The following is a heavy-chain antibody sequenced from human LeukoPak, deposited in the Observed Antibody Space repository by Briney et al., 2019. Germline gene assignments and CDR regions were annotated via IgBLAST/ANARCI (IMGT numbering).Heavy chain of an antibody. Sequence: GGSLRLSCAASGFTFSSYAMHWVRQAPGKGLEWVAVISYDGSNKYYADSVKGRFTISRDNSKNTLYLQMNSLRAEDTAVYYCARSSGFLYFGYWGQGTLVTVSS. V-gene: IGHV3-30-3*01. CDR2: ISYDGSNK. CDR3: ARSSGFLYFGY. CDR1: GFTFSSYA. J-gene: IGHJ4*02. D-gene: IGHD6-19*01.